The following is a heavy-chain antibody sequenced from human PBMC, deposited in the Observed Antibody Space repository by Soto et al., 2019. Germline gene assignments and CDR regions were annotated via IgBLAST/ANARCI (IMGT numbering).Heavy chain of an antibody. CDR3: ARDYGGNSGWFDP. CDR2: MDPKNDNT. Sequence: GASVKVSCKVSGYTLTELSMHWVRQAPGKGLEWMGWMDPKNDNTGYAQKFQGRVTMTRDTSISTAYIELSSLRFEDTAVYYCARDYGGNSGWFDPWGQGTLVTVSS. CDR1: GYTLTELS. V-gene: IGHV1-24*01. J-gene: IGHJ5*02. D-gene: IGHD4-17*01.